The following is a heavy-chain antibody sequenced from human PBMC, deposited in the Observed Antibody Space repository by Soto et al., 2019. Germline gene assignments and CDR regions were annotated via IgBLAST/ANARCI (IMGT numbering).Heavy chain of an antibody. D-gene: IGHD3-9*01. CDR2: ISGSGGST. CDR1: GFTFSSYA. J-gene: IGHJ4*02. CDR3: AKSYDILTGPPYDY. Sequence: PGGSLRLSCAASGFTFSSYAMSWVRQAPGKGLEWVSAISGSGGSTYYADSVKGRFTISRDNSKNTLYLQMNSLRAEDTAVYYCAKSYDILTGPPYDYWGQGTLVTVS. V-gene: IGHV3-23*01.